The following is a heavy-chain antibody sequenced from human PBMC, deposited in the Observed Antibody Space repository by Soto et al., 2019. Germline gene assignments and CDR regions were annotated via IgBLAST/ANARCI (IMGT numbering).Heavy chain of an antibody. CDR1: GSNFGNYA. D-gene: IGHD4-17*01. CDR3: AKDKSTGEYSYYRYMDV. Sequence: EVLLVESGGGLVQPDRPLRLSCEASGSNFGNYAMHWVRQVPGKGLEWVSAISWNSGQLDYADSVRGRFTISRDNGKNSLYLEMNSLRPDDTALYFCAKDKSTGEYSYYRYMDVWGRGTTVIVSS. CDR2: ISWNSGQL. V-gene: IGHV3-9*01. J-gene: IGHJ6*03.